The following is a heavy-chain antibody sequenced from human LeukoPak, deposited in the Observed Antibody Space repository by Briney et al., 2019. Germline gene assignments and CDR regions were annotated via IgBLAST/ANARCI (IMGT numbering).Heavy chain of an antibody. J-gene: IGHJ4*02. V-gene: IGHV1-46*01. CDR1: GYTFSNYY. CDR2: INPSGGST. Sequence: ASVKVSCKASGYTFSNYYMYWVRQAPGQGLEWMGIINPSGGSTSYAQKFQGRVTMTRDTSTNTVYMELSSLRSEDTAVYYCSYTPSEYSGCYLYWGQGNLVTVSS. CDR3: SYTPSEYSGCYLY. D-gene: IGHD1-26*01.